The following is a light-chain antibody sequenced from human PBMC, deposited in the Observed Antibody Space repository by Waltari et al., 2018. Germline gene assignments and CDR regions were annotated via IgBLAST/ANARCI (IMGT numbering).Light chain of an antibody. CDR3: QAWDSSTVV. V-gene: IGLV3-1*01. Sequence: SYELTQPPSVSVSPGQTASIPCSGEQLGEKYACWSQQKPGQSPVLVIYQDSKRPSGIPERFSGSNSGNTATLTISGTQAMDEADYYCQAWDSSTVVFGGGTKLTVL. J-gene: IGLJ2*01. CDR1: QLGEKY. CDR2: QDS.